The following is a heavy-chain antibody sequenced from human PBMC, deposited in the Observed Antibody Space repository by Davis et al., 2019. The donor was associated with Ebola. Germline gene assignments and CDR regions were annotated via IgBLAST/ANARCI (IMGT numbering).Heavy chain of an antibody. D-gene: IGHD1-26*01. CDR1: GFTFSSSW. J-gene: IGHJ5*02. CDR2: INNDGSIT. Sequence: PGGSLRLSCAASGFTFSSSWMHWVRQAPGKGLVWVSLINNDGSITTYADSVKGRFTTSRDNAKNTLYLQMNTLRAEDTAVYYGASAWPRGGGVDPWGQGTPVIVSS. V-gene: IGHV3-74*01. CDR3: ASAWPRGGGVDP.